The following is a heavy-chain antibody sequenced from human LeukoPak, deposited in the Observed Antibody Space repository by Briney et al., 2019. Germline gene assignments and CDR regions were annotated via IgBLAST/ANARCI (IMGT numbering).Heavy chain of an antibody. CDR3: ARSTRDGYKPYYFDY. V-gene: IGHV4-39*01. Sequence: PSETLSLTCTVSGGSISSSSYSWGWIRQPPGKGLEWIGSTYYSGSTYYNPSLKSRVTISVDTSKNQFSLKLSSVTAADTAVYYCARSTRDGYKPYYFDYWGQGTLVTVSS. D-gene: IGHD5-24*01. J-gene: IGHJ4*02. CDR2: TYYSGST. CDR1: GGSISSSSYS.